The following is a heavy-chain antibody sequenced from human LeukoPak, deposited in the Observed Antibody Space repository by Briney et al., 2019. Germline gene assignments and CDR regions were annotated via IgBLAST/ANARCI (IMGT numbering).Heavy chain of an antibody. D-gene: IGHD1-1*01. J-gene: IGHJ4*02. V-gene: IGHV1-69*04. CDR3: ARVSGGSYYDY. Sequence: SVKVSCKASGGTFSSQGITWVRQAPGPGLEWMGRIIPIVGITDYAQKFQGRVTITADKATSTAYLELSSLRSEDTAVYYCARVSGGSYYDYWGQGTQVTVSS. CDR1: GGTFSSQG. CDR2: IIPIVGIT.